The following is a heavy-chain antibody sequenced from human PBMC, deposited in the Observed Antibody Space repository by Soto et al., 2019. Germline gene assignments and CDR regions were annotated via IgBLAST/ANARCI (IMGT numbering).Heavy chain of an antibody. V-gene: IGHV1-18*01. CDR3: ARWAPPNDY. CDR2: ISAYNGNT. CDR1: GYTFTSYG. Sequence: QVQLVQSGAEVKQPGASVKVSGKASGYTFTSYGISWVRQTPGQALEWMGWISAYNGNTNYAQKLQGRVTMTTDTSASTAHMELRRLRSDDTGVYLCARWAPPNDYWGQGTLVTVSS. J-gene: IGHJ4*02.